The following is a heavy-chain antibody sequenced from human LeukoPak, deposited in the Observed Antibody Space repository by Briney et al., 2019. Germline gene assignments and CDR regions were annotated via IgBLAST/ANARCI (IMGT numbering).Heavy chain of an antibody. D-gene: IGHD6-13*01. J-gene: IGHJ4*02. CDR2: IHSGANT. Sequence: GGSLRLSCAASGFPVNINYMSWVRQAPGKGLEWVSVIHSGANTYYADSVKGRFTISTDNSKNTLFLQMNSLRADDTAVYYCARAAAGGPFDYWGQGTLVTVSS. CDR3: ARAAAGGPFDY. CDR1: GFPVNINY. V-gene: IGHV3-53*01.